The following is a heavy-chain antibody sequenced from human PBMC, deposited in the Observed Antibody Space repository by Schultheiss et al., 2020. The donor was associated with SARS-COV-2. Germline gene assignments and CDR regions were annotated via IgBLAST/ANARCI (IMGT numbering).Heavy chain of an antibody. D-gene: IGHD5-18*01. CDR2: ISGSGGST. CDR1: GFTFNSYA. J-gene: IGHJ6*03. Sequence: GGSLRLSCAASGFTFNSYAMSWVRQAPGKGLEWVSGISGSGGSTYYADSVKGRFTISRDNSKNTLYLQMNSLRAEDTAVYYCARDRIQLWAYYYYYMDVWGQGATVTVSS. CDR3: ARDRIQLWAYYYYYMDV. V-gene: IGHV3-23*01.